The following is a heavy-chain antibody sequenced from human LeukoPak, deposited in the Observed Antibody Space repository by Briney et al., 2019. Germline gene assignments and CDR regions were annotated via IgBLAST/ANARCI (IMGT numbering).Heavy chain of an antibody. V-gene: IGHV4-61*02. Sequence: SQSLSLTCTVSGDSISSGDYYWSWIRQPAGKGLEWIGRISSSGSTNYNPSLKSRVTISVDTSKNQFSLKLRSVTAADTAVYFCARGPYSYDSSGAFDIWGQGTMVTVSS. J-gene: IGHJ3*02. CDR3: ARGPYSYDSSGAFDI. D-gene: IGHD3-22*01. CDR1: GDSISSGDYY. CDR2: ISSSGST.